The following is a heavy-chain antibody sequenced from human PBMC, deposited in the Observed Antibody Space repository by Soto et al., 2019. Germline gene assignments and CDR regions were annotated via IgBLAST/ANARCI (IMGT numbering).Heavy chain of an antibody. CDR3: ARLSPYYDILTGPAFDY. J-gene: IGHJ4*01. CDR1: GGSISSYY. CDR2: TYYSGST. V-gene: IGHV4-59*01. D-gene: IGHD3-9*01. Sequence: SETLSLTCTVSGGSISSYYWSWIRQPPGKGLEWIGYTYYSGSTNYNPSLKSRVTISVDTSKNQFSLKLSSVTAADTAVYYCARLSPYYDILTGPAFDYWGQGTLVTVSS.